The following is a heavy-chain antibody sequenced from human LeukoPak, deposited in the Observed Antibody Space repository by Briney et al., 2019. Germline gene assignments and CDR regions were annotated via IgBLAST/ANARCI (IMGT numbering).Heavy chain of an antibody. CDR3: VGGSLGY. CDR2: ITVASGNT. V-gene: IGHV1-3*01. J-gene: IGHJ4*02. CDR1: GYTFITSS. Sequence: GASVKVSCKTLGYTFITSSIYWVRQAPGQRLEWLGWITVASGNTRYSENLQGRVTLTRDTSANTAYMELHNLNFEDTAVYYCVGGSLGYWGQGTLVTVSP.